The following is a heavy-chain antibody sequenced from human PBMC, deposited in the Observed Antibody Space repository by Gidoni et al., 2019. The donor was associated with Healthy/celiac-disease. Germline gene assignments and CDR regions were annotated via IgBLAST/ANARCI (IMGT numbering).Heavy chain of an antibody. Sequence: QVQLQESGPGLVKPSGTLSLTCAVSGGSISSSNWWSWVRQPPGKGLEWIGEISHSGSTNYSPSRKGGVTISVDKSKNQFSRKLSSVTAADTAVYYCARVPFRAFFDYWGQGTRVTVSS. CDR2: ISHSGST. V-gene: IGHV4-4*02. CDR1: GGSISSSNW. J-gene: IGHJ4*02. CDR3: ARVPFRAFFDY.